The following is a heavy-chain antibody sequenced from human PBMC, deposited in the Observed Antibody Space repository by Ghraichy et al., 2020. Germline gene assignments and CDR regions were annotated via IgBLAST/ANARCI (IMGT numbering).Heavy chain of an antibody. J-gene: IGHJ4*02. D-gene: IGHD3-10*01. CDR1: GGSISSGGYY. Sequence: SQTLSLTCTVSGGSISSGGYYWSWIRQHPGKGLEWIGYIYYSGSTYYNPSLKSRVTISVDTSKNQFSLKLSSVTAADTAVYYCARGDGWFGELLDFDYWGQGTLVTVSS. V-gene: IGHV4-31*03. CDR3: ARGDGWFGELLDFDY. CDR2: IYYSGST.